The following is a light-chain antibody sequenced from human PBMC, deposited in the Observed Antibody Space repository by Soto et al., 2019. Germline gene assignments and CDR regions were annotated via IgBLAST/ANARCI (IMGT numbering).Light chain of an antibody. CDR3: SSYAGSNNLL. CDR1: SSDVGGYNS. V-gene: IGLV2-8*01. J-gene: IGLJ2*01. CDR2: EVT. Sequence: QSALTQHPSASGSPGQSVTISCTGTSSDVGGYNSVSWYQQHPGKAPKLMVYEVTKRPSGVPDRFSGSKSGNTASLTVSGLQAEDEADYYCSSYAGSNNLLFGGGTKVTVL.